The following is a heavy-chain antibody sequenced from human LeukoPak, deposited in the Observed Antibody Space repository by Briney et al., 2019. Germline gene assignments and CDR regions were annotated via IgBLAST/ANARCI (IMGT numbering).Heavy chain of an antibody. D-gene: IGHD2-15*01. CDR1: GFTFSSYA. CDR3: AKEYCSGGSCYPAYSDY. V-gene: IGHV3-23*01. J-gene: IGHJ4*02. Sequence: GGSLRLSCAASGFTFSSYAMSWVRQAPGKGLEWVSAISGSGGSTYYADSVKGRFTISRDNSKNTLYLQMNSLRAEDTAVYYCAKEYCSGGSCYPAYSDYWGQGTLVTVSS. CDR2: ISGSGGST.